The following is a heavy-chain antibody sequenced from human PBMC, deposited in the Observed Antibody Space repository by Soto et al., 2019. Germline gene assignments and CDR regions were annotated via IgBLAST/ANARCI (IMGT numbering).Heavy chain of an antibody. J-gene: IGHJ4*02. CDR3: AKERRGGYPSGLDY. CDR2: ISIDGRHK. D-gene: IGHD3-22*01. Sequence: QVQLVESGGGVVQPGTSLRLSCAASGFTFSTYAMHWVRQAPGKGLEWVAVISIDGRHKFYADSVRGRLTISRDDSKDTLYLQVNSLTAEDTAVYYCAKERRGGYPSGLDYWGQGTLVTVSS. CDR1: GFTFSTYA. V-gene: IGHV3-30*18.